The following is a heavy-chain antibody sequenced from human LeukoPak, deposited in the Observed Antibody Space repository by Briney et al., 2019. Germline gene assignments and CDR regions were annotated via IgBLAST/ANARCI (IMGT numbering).Heavy chain of an antibody. CDR2: IALDAYRE. Sequence: GRSLRLSCAASGFTFSSYAMHWVRQAPGKGLEWVAVIALDAYREYHADSVKGRFTISRDNSKNTLYLQMNSLRAEDTAVYYCARDFSGASRIDYWGQGTLVTVSS. CDR1: GFTFSSYA. V-gene: IGHV3-30-3*01. J-gene: IGHJ4*02. D-gene: IGHD4/OR15-4a*01. CDR3: ARDFSGASRIDY.